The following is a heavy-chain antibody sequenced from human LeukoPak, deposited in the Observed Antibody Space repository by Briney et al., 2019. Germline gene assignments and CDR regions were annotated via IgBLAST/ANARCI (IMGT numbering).Heavy chain of an antibody. Sequence: PSETLSLTCTVSGGSISSSSYCWGWIRQPPGKGLEWIGSIYYSGSTYYNPSLKSRVTISVDTSKNQFSLKLSSVTAADTAVYYCASSPPSRGYPLPFDAFDIWGQGTMVTVSS. V-gene: IGHV4-39*01. D-gene: IGHD3-10*01. CDR1: GGSISSSSYC. CDR3: ASSPPSRGYPLPFDAFDI. J-gene: IGHJ3*02. CDR2: IYYSGST.